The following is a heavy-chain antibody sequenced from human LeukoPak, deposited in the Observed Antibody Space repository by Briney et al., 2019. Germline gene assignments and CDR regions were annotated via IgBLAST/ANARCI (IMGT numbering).Heavy chain of an antibody. CDR2: ISFDGSNK. D-gene: IGHD5-12*01. Sequence: GRSLRLSCAASGLTFSSYAMHWVRQAPGKGLEWVAVISFDGSNKYNADSVRGRFTVSRDNSKNTLYLQVNSLRAEDTAVYYCARSLAAKVASDAFDIWGQGTMVTVSS. V-gene: IGHV3-30-3*01. CDR3: ARSLAAKVASDAFDI. CDR1: GLTFSSYA. J-gene: IGHJ3*02.